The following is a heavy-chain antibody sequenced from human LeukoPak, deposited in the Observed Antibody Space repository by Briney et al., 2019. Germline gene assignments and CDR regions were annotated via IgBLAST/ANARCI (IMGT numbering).Heavy chain of an antibody. D-gene: IGHD3-22*01. CDR2: IKPDGGEK. Sequence: GGSLRLSCAASGFTFSNYWMTWGRQAPGKGLGWVANIKPDGGEKYSVDSVEGRFTISRDNAKNSLYMQMNSLRAEDTALYYCARTHYDDGSAYRSLDYWGQGTLVTVSS. CDR3: ARTHYDDGSAYRSLDY. J-gene: IGHJ4*02. CDR1: GFTFSNYW. V-gene: IGHV3-7*01.